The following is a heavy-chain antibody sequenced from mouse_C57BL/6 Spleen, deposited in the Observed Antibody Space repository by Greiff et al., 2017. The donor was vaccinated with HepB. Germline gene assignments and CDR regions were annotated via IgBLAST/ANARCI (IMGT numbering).Heavy chain of an antibody. V-gene: IGHV1-81*01. CDR2: IYPRSGNT. CDR1: GYTFTSYG. D-gene: IGHD1-1*01. Sequence: VQLKESGAELARPGASVKLSCKASGYTFTSYGISWVKQRTGQGLEWIGEIYPRSGNTYYNEKFKGKATLTADKSSSTAYMELRSLTSEDSAVYFCHYYGSSDWYFDVWGTGTTVTVSS. CDR3: HYYGSSDWYFDV. J-gene: IGHJ1*03.